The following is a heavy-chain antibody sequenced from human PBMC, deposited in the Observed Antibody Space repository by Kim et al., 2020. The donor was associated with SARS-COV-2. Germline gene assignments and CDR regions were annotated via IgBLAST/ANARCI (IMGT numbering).Heavy chain of an antibody. D-gene: IGHD3-3*01. J-gene: IGHJ4*01. CDR1: GYTFSNYA. Sequence: ASVKVSCKASGYTFSNYAMHWVRQAPGQRLEWMGWINAGSGNTEYSQKFQGRLIITRDTSASTAYMELSSLRSEDTAVYYCARGGAVLRFLEWLSSYFDYWGDGSLGTASS. CDR2: INAGSGNT. CDR3: ARGGAVLRFLEWLSSYFDY. V-gene: IGHV1-3*01.